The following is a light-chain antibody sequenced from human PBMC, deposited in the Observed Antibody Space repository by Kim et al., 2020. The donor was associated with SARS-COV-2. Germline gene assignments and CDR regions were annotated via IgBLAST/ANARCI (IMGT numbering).Light chain of an antibody. Sequence: AIQLAQSPSSLSASVGDRVTITCRASQGIGTSLAWYRQRPGKAPQLLMEGTSTLESGVPSGFTGSGSGTDFTLTINSLQPEDFATYYCQQGYSTFGQGTKLEI. CDR2: GTS. CDR1: QGIGTS. J-gene: IGKJ2*02. CDR3: QQGYST. V-gene: IGKV1-13*02.